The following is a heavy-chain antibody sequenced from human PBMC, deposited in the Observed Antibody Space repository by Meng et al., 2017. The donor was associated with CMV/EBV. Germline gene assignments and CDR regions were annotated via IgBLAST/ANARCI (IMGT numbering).Heavy chain of an antibody. D-gene: IGHD6-19*01. CDR1: GFTFSSYS. V-gene: IGHV3-21*01. CDR3: AYSGIAVAGPNDY. Sequence: GESLKISCAASGFTFSSYSMNWVRQAPGKGLEWVSSISSSSSYIYCADSVKGRFTISRDNAKNSLYLQMNSLRAEDTAVYYCAYSGIAVAGPNDYWGQGTLVTVSS. CDR2: ISSSSSYI. J-gene: IGHJ4*02.